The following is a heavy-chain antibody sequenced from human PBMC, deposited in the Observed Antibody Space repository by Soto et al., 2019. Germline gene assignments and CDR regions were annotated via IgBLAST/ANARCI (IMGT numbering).Heavy chain of an antibody. CDR3: ARAPKVSGSSQTRPDF. CDR1: GDSISSGGYY. D-gene: IGHD6-6*01. J-gene: IGHJ4*02. Sequence: SETLSLTCTVSGDSISSGGYYWYWIRQHPGKGLEWIGHVYYSGSTYFNPSLKSRVSISIDTSEKQFSLNLASVSAADTAVYYCARAPKVSGSSQTRPDFWGQGTLVTVSS. CDR2: VYYSGST. V-gene: IGHV4-31*03.